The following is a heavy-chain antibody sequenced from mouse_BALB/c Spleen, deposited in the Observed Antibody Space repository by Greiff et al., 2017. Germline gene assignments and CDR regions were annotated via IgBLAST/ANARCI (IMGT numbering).Heavy chain of an antibody. CDR2: IDPFNGGT. J-gene: IGHJ3*01. Sequence: VQLQQSGPELMKPGASVKISCKASGYSFTSYYMHWVKQSHGKSLEWIGYIDPFNGGTSYNQKFKGKATLTVDKSSSTAYMHLSSLTSEDSAVYYCARSSTMITTGFAYWGQGTLVTVSA. CDR3: ARSSTMITTGFAY. V-gene: IGHV1S135*01. CDR1: GYSFTSYY. D-gene: IGHD2-4*01.